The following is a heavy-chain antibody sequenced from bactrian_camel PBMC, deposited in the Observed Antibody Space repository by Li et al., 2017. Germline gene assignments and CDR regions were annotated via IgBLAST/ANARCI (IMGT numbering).Heavy chain of an antibody. CDR2: MDGYGQT. V-gene: IGHV3S53*01. CDR3: TVELGCHGTYCSPGCSGYNI. Sequence: HVQLVESGGGSVQAGGSLRLSCRASGYISSDYCMGWFRQPPGKEREWVATMDGYGQTVYTAPSVKGRFSISRDNDKNTLYLQMDSLKPEDTAIYYCTVELGCHGTYCSPGCSGYNIWGQGTQVTVS. CDR1: GYISSDYC. D-gene: IGHD2*01. J-gene: IGHJ4*01.